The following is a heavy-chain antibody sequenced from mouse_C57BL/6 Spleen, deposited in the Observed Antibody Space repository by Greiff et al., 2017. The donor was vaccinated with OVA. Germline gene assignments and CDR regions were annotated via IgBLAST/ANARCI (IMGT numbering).Heavy chain of an antibody. CDR3: ANWDERGYFDY. J-gene: IGHJ2*01. Sequence: QVQLQQPGAELVMPGASVKLSCKASGYTFTSYWMHWVKQRPGQGLEWIGEIDPSDSYTNYNQKFKGKSTLTVDKSSSTAYMQLSSLTSEDSAVYYCANWDERGYFDYWGQGTTLTVSS. CDR1: GYTFTSYW. V-gene: IGHV1-69*01. CDR2: IDPSDSYT. D-gene: IGHD4-1*01.